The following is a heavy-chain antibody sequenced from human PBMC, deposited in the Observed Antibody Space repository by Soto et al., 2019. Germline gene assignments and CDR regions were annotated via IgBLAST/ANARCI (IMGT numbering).Heavy chain of an antibody. D-gene: IGHD2-21*01. CDR2: IYYGGSA. V-gene: IGHV4-59*01. CDR3: AREGGGGTIAFDY. Sequence: SETLSLTCSVSAGSLSTYYWSWIRQPPGKGLEWIGYIYYGGSANYNPSLKSRVTITVDTSKNQFSLKVSSVTAADTAVYYCAREGGGGTIAFDYWGQGALVTVSS. CDR1: AGSLSTYY. J-gene: IGHJ4*02.